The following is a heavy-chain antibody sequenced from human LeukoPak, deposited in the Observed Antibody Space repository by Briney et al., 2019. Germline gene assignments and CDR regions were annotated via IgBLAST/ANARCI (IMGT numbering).Heavy chain of an antibody. CDR1: GFTFSSYA. Sequence: GGSLRLSCAASGFTFSSYAMHWVRQAPGKGLEWVAVISYDGSNKYYADSVKGRFTISRDNSKNTLYLQMNSLRAEDTAVYYCARGSYSSPDGYYFDYWGQGTLVTVSS. V-gene: IGHV3-30*04. CDR2: ISYDGSNK. J-gene: IGHJ4*02. CDR3: ARGSYSSPDGYYFDY. D-gene: IGHD6-13*01.